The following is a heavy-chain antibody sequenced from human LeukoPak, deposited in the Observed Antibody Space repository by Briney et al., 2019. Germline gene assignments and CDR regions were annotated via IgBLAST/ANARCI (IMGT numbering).Heavy chain of an antibody. CDR1: GFTFSSYW. Sequence: PGGSLRLSRAASGFTFSSYWMHWVRQVPGKGLVWVSHINSDGSSTSYADSVKGRFTISRDNAKNTLYLQMNSLRAEDTAVYFCARDKVYYGSGTYGYWGQGTLVTVSS. D-gene: IGHD3-10*01. J-gene: IGHJ4*02. CDR2: INSDGSST. V-gene: IGHV3-74*01. CDR3: ARDKVYYGSGTYGY.